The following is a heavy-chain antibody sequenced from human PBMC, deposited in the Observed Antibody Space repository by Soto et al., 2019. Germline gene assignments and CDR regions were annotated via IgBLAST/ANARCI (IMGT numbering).Heavy chain of an antibody. CDR2: ISSSSSYT. CDR3: ARAGEYYYGSGTPGRYYFDY. J-gene: IGHJ4*02. V-gene: IGHV3-11*05. D-gene: IGHD3-10*01. Sequence: PGGSLRLSCAASGFTFSDYYMSWIRQAPGKGLEWVSYISSSSSYTNYADSVKGRFTISRDNAKNSLYLQMNSLRAEDTAVYYCARAGEYYYGSGTPGRYYFDYWGQGTLVTVSS. CDR1: GFTFSDYY.